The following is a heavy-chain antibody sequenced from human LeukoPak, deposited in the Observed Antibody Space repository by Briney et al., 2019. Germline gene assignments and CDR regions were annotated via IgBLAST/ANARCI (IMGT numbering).Heavy chain of an antibody. CDR3: AREGYYDSSGFYYGMDV. V-gene: IGHV4-34*01. CDR2: INHSGST. Sequence: PSETLSLTCAVYGGSFSGYYRSWIRQPPGKGLEWIGEINHSGSTNYNPSLKSRVTISVDTSKNQFSLKLSSVTAADTAVYYCAREGYYDSSGFYYGMDVWGQGTTVTVSS. D-gene: IGHD3-22*01. J-gene: IGHJ6*02. CDR1: GGSFSGYY.